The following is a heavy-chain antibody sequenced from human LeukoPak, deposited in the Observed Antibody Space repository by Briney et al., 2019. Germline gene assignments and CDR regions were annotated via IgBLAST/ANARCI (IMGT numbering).Heavy chain of an antibody. CDR1: EFTFSSYE. V-gene: IGHV3-48*03. D-gene: IGHD5-24*01. Sequence: GGSLRLSCAASEFTFSSYEMNWVRQAPGKGLEWVSYISSSGSTIYYADSVKGRFTISRDNAKNSPYLQMNSLRAEDTAVYYCAREGGDGYNYLGYFDYWGQGTLVTVSS. J-gene: IGHJ4*02. CDR3: AREGGDGYNYLGYFDY. CDR2: ISSSGSTI.